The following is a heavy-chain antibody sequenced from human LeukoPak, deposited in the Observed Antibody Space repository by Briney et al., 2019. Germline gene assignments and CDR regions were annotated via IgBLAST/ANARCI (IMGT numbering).Heavy chain of an antibody. D-gene: IGHD6-13*01. CDR1: GFTFSSYA. Sequence: GGSLRLSCAASGFTFSSYAMHWVRQAPGKGLEWVAVISYDGSNKYCADSVKGRFTISRDNSKNTLYLQMNSLRAEDTAVYYCARDSSSWSLPDYWGQGTLVTVSS. J-gene: IGHJ4*02. CDR2: ISYDGSNK. V-gene: IGHV3-30*04. CDR3: ARDSSSWSLPDY.